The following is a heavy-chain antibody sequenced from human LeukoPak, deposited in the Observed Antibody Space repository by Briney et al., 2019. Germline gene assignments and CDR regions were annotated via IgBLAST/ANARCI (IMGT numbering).Heavy chain of an antibody. CDR3: ARDYDFWSGSELDI. CDR1: GFTFSSYS. V-gene: IGHV3-21*01. CDR2: ISSSSYI. J-gene: IGHJ3*02. Sequence: GGSLRLSCAASGFTFSSYSMNWVRQAAGKGLEWVSSISSSSYIYYADSVKGRFTISRDNAKNSLYLQMNSLRAEDTAVYYCARDYDFWSGSELDIWGQGTMVTVSS. D-gene: IGHD3-3*01.